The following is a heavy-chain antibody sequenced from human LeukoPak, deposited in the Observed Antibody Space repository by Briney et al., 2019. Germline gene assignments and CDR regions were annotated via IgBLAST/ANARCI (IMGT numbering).Heavy chain of an antibody. J-gene: IGHJ4*02. V-gene: IGHV1-69*04. CDR2: IIPIFGIA. CDR1: GGTFSSYA. Sequence: AASMKVSCKASGGTFSSYAISWVRQAPGQGLEWMGRIIPIFGIANYAQKFQGRVTITADKSTSTAYMELSSLRSEDTAVYYCARDQEMAQGGYWGQGTLVTVSS. CDR3: ARDQEMAQGGY. D-gene: IGHD5-24*01.